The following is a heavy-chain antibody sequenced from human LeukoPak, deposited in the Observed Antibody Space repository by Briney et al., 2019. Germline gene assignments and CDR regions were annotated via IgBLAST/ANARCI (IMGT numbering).Heavy chain of an antibody. CDR1: GGSISSGGYY. CDR3: ARGGNIVGVPALVRVFDI. D-gene: IGHD2-2*01. V-gene: IGHV4-31*03. Sequence: PSQTLSLTCTVSGGSISSGGYYWGWIRQHPGKGREWIVYIYYSGSTYYNPSPKSRATISVDTSKNQFSLKLSSATAADTAVYYCARGGNIVGVPALVRVFDIWGQGTMVTVSS. J-gene: IGHJ3*02. CDR2: IYYSGST.